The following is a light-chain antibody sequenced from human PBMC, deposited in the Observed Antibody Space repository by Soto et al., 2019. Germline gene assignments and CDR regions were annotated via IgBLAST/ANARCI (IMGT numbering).Light chain of an antibody. J-gene: IGKJ4*01. CDR3: QQAHSFPLT. V-gene: IGKV1-12*01. CDR2: GAS. Sequence: IQMTQSPSSVSASVGDRVTITCRASQGISSYLAWYQQKPGKAPQLLISGASSLQSGVPSRFSGGGSGTDFTLTISSLQPEDFATYYCQQAHSFPLTFGGGTRVEIK. CDR1: QGISSY.